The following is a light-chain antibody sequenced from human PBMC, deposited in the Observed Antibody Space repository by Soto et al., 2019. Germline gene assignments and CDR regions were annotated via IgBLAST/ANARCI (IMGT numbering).Light chain of an antibody. Sequence: EIVLTQSPATLSLSPGERATLSCRASQSVSSYLAWYQQKPGQAPRLLIYDASNRATGIPARFSGRGSGTVFSLTISSIEPEDFAIYYCQQRSNWPPVTFGGGTKVEIK. CDR1: QSVSSY. J-gene: IGKJ4*01. CDR3: QQRSNWPPVT. V-gene: IGKV3-11*01. CDR2: DAS.